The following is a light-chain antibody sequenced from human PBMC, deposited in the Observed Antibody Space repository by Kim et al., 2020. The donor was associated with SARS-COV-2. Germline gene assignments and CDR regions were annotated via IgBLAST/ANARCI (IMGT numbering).Light chain of an antibody. CDR2: DNV. CDR1: STNRGANFH. V-gene: IGLV1-40*01. CDR3: QSSDTTLSGSV. J-gene: IGLJ2*01. Sequence: QRVTHSWTGTSTNRGANFHVHWYQQVPGAAPKLLIYDNVNRPSGVPDRFSGSRSGSSASLAITGLQVEDEGHYYCQSSDTTLSGSVFGGGTALTVL.